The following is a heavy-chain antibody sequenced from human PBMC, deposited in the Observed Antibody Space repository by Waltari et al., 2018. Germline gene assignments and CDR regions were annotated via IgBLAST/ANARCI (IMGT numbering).Heavy chain of an antibody. J-gene: IGHJ6*02. Sequence: QVQLVQSGAEVKKPGSSVTVSCKVSGSILTEVAMPWVRQAPGKGLEWMGGFDPENGEVIYAQKFQGRVTMTEDTSTDTAYMELSSLRSEDTAVYYCATGYHGYRSSHYYYGMDVWGQGTTVTVSS. CDR1: GSILTEVA. CDR2: FDPENGEV. V-gene: IGHV1-24*01. CDR3: ATGYHGYRSSHYYYGMDV. D-gene: IGHD5-18*01.